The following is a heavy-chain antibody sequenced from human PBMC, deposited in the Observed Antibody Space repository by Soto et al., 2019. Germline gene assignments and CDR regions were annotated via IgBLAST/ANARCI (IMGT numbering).Heavy chain of an antibody. Sequence: GGSLRLSCPASGFTLSSYAMHWVRQAPGKGMEWEAFISSDGRNKYYTDSVKGRFTISRDHSKNTPYLQMNSLRAEDTAVYYCARSGFGVVLRLYYGMDVWGQGTTVTVSS. D-gene: IGHD3-3*01. J-gene: IGHJ6*02. CDR1: GFTLSSYA. CDR3: ARSGFGVVLRLYYGMDV. CDR2: ISSDGRNK. V-gene: IGHV3-30*04.